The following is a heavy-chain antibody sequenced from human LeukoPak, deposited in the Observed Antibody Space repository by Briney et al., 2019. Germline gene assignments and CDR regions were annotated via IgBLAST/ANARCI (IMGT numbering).Heavy chain of an antibody. J-gene: IGHJ6*03. V-gene: IGHV3-7*01. D-gene: IGHD6-13*01. CDR3: ARGRYSSSWYGYYYMDV. CDR2: IKQDGSEK. Sequence: GGSLRLSCAASGFTFSSCWMSWVRQAPGKGLEWVANIKQDGSEKYYVDSVKGRFTISRDNAKNSLYLQMNSLRAEDTAVYYCARGRYSSSWYGYYYMDVWGKGTTVTVSS. CDR1: GFTFSSCW.